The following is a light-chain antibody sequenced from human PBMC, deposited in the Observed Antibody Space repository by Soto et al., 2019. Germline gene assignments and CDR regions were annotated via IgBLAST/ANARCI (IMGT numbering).Light chain of an antibody. CDR3: SSYTTSVTRVV. CDR1: SSDVGGYNF. Sequence: QSALTQPASVSGSPGQSITISCTGTSSDVGGYNFVSWYQQHPGKAPKLMIYEVSNRPSAVSNRFSGSKSGNTASLTISGLQAEDEAAYYCSSYTTSVTRVVFGGGTKVTVL. CDR2: EVS. J-gene: IGLJ2*01. V-gene: IGLV2-14*01.